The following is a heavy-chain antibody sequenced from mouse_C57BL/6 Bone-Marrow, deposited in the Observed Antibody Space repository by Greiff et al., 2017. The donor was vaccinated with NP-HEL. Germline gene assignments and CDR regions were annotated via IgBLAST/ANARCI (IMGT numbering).Heavy chain of an antibody. CDR1: GFTFSSYA. CDR2: ISDGGSYT. J-gene: IGHJ2*01. Sequence: EVKVVESGGGLVKPGGSLKLSCAASGFTFSSYAMSWVRQTPEKRLEWVATISDGGSYTYYPDNVKGRFTTSRDNAKNNLYLQMSHLKSEDTAMYYCAREGDWGFDYWGQGTTLTVSS. V-gene: IGHV5-4*01. CDR3: AREGDWGFDY. D-gene: IGHD4-1*01.